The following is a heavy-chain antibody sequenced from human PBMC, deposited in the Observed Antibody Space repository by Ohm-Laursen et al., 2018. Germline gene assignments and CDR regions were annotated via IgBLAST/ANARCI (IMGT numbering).Heavy chain of an antibody. V-gene: IGHV3-53*01. CDR3: ARVNDNDAFDF. CDR2: IYSGGDT. J-gene: IGHJ3*01. CDR1: GFTFSSHG. Sequence: SLRLSCSASGFTFSSHGINWVRQAPGKGLEWVSVIYSGGDTYYADSVRGRFTISRDNSKSTLYLQMNSLRAEDTAVYYCARVNDNDAFDFWGQGTMVTVSS.